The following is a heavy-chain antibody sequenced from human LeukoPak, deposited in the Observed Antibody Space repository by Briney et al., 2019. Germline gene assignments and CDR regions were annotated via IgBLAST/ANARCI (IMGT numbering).Heavy chain of an antibody. CDR1: GFTFSSYG. D-gene: IGHD1-1*01. V-gene: IGHV3-7*01. Sequence: PGGSLRLFCAASGFTFSSYGMHWVRQAPGKGLEWVANIKQDGSEKYYVDSVKGRFTISRDNAKNSLYLQMNSLRAEDTAVYYCASWKAPFDLWGRGTLVTVSS. J-gene: IGHJ2*01. CDR2: IKQDGSEK. CDR3: ASWKAPFDL.